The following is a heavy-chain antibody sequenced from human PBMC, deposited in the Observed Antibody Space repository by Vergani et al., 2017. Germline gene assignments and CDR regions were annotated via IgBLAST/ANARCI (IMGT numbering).Heavy chain of an antibody. D-gene: IGHD6-13*01. CDR1: GFTFSSYS. J-gene: IGHJ3*02. CDR2: ISSSSYI. CDR3: ARPREAAAAAPDAFDI. Sequence: VQLVESGGGLVKPGGSLRLSCAASGFTFSSYSMNWVRQAPGKGLEWVSSISSSSYIYYADSVKGRFTISRDNAKNSLYLQMNSLRAEDTAVYYCARPREAAAAAPDAFDIWGQGTMVTVSS. V-gene: IGHV3-21*01.